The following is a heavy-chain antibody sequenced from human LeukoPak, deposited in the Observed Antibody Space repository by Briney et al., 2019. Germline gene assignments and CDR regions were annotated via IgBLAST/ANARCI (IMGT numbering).Heavy chain of an antibody. D-gene: IGHD3-16*01. CDR2: IKTDGSVT. J-gene: IGHJ4*02. CDR1: GFIFSSYW. Sequence: GGSLRLSCAASGFIFSSYWMHWVRQVPGKGLVWVARIKTDGSVTSYADSVKGRVTISRDNAESTLYLQMNSLRAEDTAVYYCARVPLGAYYFDSWGQGTLVTVSS. V-gene: IGHV3-74*01. CDR3: ARVPLGAYYFDS.